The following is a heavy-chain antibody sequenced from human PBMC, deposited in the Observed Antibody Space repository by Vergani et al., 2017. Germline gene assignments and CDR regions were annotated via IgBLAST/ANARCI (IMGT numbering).Heavy chain of an antibody. CDR1: GYTFTSYY. D-gene: IGHD3-10*01. Sequence: QVQLVQSGAEVKKPGASVKVSCKASGYTFTSYYMHWVRQAPGQGLEWMGGIIPIFGTANYAQKFQGRVTITADESTSTAYMELSSLRSEDTAVYYCARGDEDGSGVYYMDVWGKGTTVTVSS. CDR3: ARGDEDGSGVYYMDV. CDR2: IIPIFGTA. V-gene: IGHV1-69*01. J-gene: IGHJ6*03.